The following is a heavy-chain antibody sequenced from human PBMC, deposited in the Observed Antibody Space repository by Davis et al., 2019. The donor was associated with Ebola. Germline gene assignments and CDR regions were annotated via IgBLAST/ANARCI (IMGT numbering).Heavy chain of an antibody. V-gene: IGHV2-5*01. Sequence: SGPTLVKPTQTLTLTCTFSGFSLTTSGVGVGWIRQPPGKALEWLALIYWNDDKRYRPSLKSRLTITKDTSKNQVVLTMSNMDPVDTATYYCAHWSSSLYGMDVWGQGTTVTVSS. CDR3: AHWSSSLYGMDV. CDR1: GFSLTTSGVG. CDR2: IYWNDDK. J-gene: IGHJ6*02.